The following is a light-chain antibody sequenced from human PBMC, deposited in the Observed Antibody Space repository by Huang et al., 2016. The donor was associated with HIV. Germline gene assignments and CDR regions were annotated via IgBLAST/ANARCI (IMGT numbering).Light chain of an antibody. CDR2: GAS. CDR1: QSVTSNY. Sequence: EIVLTQSPGTLSLSPGERATLSCGASQSVTSNYLAWYLQKPGQSPTLLIYGASSRATDIPDRFSGSGSGTDFTLTISRLEPEDFAVYYCHQYGSPPFTFGPGTKVDIK. J-gene: IGKJ3*01. V-gene: IGKV3-20*01. CDR3: HQYGSPPFT.